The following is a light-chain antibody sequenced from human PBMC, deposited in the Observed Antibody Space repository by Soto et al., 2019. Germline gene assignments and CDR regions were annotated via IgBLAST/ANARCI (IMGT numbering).Light chain of an antibody. V-gene: IGKV1-5*03. Sequence: DIPMTQSPSTLSASVGDRVTITCRASQSISSWLAWYQQKPGKAPKLLIYKASSLESGVPSRFSGSGSGKEFTLTISSLQTDDFASYYWQQYNSYPWTFGQGTKVEIK. CDR3: QQYNSYPWT. J-gene: IGKJ1*01. CDR2: KAS. CDR1: QSISSW.